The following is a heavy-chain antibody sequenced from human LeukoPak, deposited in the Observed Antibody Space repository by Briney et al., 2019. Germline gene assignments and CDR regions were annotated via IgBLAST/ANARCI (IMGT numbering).Heavy chain of an antibody. V-gene: IGHV4-34*01. J-gene: IGHJ4*02. Sequence: PSETLSLTCAVYGGSFSGYYWSWIRQPPGKGLEWIGEINHSGSTNYNPSLKSRVTIPVDTSKNQFSLKLSSVTAADTAVYYCARGLNPTYYYGSGSHSFDYWGQGTLVTVSS. CDR2: INHSGST. CDR3: ARGLNPTYYYGSGSHSFDY. D-gene: IGHD3-10*01. CDR1: GGSFSGYY.